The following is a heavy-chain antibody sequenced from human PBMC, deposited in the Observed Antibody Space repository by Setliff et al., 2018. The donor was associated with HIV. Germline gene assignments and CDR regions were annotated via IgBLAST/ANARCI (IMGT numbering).Heavy chain of an antibody. J-gene: IGHJ3*02. D-gene: IGHD2-8*01. CDR2: IIPSSGGT. CDR1: GYTFTGYY. V-gene: IGHV1-2*06. CDR3: ASKVYCTNGVCLDASDI. Sequence: ASVKVSCKASGYTFTGYYIHWVRQAPGQGLEWMGRIIPSSGGTNYAQKFQGRVTMTRDTSISTAYMELSRLRSDDTAVYYCASKVYCTNGVCLDASDIWGQGTMVTVSS.